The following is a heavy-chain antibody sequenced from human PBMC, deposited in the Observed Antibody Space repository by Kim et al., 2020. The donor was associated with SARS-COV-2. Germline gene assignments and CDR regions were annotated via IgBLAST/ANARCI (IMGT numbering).Heavy chain of an antibody. D-gene: IGHD6-19*01. CDR1: GFTFSTYA. CDR3: AREGREYSSGWYLTFDY. Sequence: GGSLRLSCAASGFTFSTYAFHWVRQAPHKGLEWVAVILYDGTNKYYADSVKGRFTISRDNSKNTLYLQMNSLRVEDTAVYYCAREGREYSSGWYLTFDYWGQGTLVTVSS. J-gene: IGHJ4*02. V-gene: IGHV3-30-3*01. CDR2: ILYDGTNK.